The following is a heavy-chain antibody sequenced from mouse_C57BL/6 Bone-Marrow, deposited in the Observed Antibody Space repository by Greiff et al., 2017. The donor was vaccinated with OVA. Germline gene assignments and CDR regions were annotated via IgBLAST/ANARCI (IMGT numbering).Heavy chain of an antibody. Sequence: ESGPGMVKPSQSLSLTCTVTGYSITSGYDWHWIRHFPGNKLEWMGYISYSGSTNYNPSLKSRISITHDTSKNHFFLKLNSVTTEDTATYYCARGNYYGSSPSYAMDYWGQGTSVTVSS. V-gene: IGHV3-1*01. CDR2: ISYSGST. D-gene: IGHD1-1*01. CDR3: ARGNYYGSSPSYAMDY. CDR1: GYSITSGYD. J-gene: IGHJ4*01.